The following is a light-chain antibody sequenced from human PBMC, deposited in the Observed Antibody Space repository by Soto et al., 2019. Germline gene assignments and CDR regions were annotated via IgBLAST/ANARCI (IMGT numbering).Light chain of an antibody. CDR2: EVS. Sequence: QSVLTQPASVSGSPGQSITISCTGTSSDVGGYNYVSWYQPHPGKAPKLMIYEVSNRPSGVSNRLSGSKSGNTASLTISGLQAEDEADYYCSSFTSSSTFVFGTGTKVTVL. CDR1: SSDVGGYNY. J-gene: IGLJ1*01. V-gene: IGLV2-14*01. CDR3: SSFTSSSTFV.